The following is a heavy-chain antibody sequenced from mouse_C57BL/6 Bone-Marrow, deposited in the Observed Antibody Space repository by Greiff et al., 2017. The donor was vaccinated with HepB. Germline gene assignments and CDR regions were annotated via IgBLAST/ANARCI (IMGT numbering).Heavy chain of an antibody. CDR2: INYDGSST. CDR3: ARNPPIYYYGSSYWYFDV. Sequence: EVKLMESEGGLVQPGSSMKLSCTASGFTFSDYYMAWVRQVPEKGLEWVANINYDGSSTYYLDSLKSRFIISRDNAKNILYLQMSSLKSEDTATYYCARNPPIYYYGSSYWYFDVWGTGTTVTVSS. D-gene: IGHD1-1*01. J-gene: IGHJ1*03. V-gene: IGHV5-16*01. CDR1: GFTFSDYY.